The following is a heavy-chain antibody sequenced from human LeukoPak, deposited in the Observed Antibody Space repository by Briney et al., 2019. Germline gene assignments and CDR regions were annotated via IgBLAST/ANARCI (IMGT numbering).Heavy chain of an antibody. J-gene: IGHJ4*02. CDR2: MNPNSGNT. V-gene: IGHV1-8*01. CDR1: GYTFTSYD. CDR3: ARDSENYYDSSGYSAY. D-gene: IGHD3-22*01. Sequence: ASVKVSCKASGYTFTSYDINWVRQATGQGLEWMGWMNPNSGNTGYAQKFQGRVTMTRNTSISTAYMELSSLRSDDTAVYYCARDSENYYDSSGYSAYWGQGTLVTVSS.